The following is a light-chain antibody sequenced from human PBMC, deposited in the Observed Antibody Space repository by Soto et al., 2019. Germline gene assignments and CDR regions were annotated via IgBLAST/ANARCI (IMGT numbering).Light chain of an antibody. CDR3: CSYTSYSPYV. V-gene: IGLV1-51*01. J-gene: IGLJ1*01. CDR1: SSNIGGNS. Sequence: QSVLTQPPSVSAAPGQKVTISCSGSSSNIGGNSVSWYQQLPGTAPKLLIYDDNKRPSGIPDRFSGSKSGTSATLGITGFQTGDEADYYCCSYTSYSPYVFGTGTKVTVL. CDR2: DDN.